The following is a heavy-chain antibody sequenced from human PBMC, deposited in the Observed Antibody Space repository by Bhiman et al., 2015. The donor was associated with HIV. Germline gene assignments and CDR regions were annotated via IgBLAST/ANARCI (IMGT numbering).Heavy chain of an antibody. CDR2: IGAAGDT. J-gene: IGHJ6*02. Sequence: EVQLVESGGGLVQPGGSLRLSCAASGFTFSRYDMHWVRQVTGKSLEWVSAIGAAGDTYYPGTVKGRFTISRENAKNSLFLQMNSLRAEDTAVYYCAREKAPWYYGMDVWGQGTTVTVSS. CDR3: AREKAPWYYGMDV. V-gene: IGHV3-13*01. CDR1: GFTFSRYD.